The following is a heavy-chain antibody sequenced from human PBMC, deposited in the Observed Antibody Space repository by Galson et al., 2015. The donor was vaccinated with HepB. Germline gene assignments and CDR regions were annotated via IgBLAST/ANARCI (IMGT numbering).Heavy chain of an antibody. CDR2: INHSGST. J-gene: IGHJ6*02. CDR3: ARVRMYDSSGYPYYYYGMDV. D-gene: IGHD3-22*01. CDR1: GGSFSGYY. Sequence: SETLSLTCAVYGGSFSGYYWSWIRQPPGKGLEWIGEINHSGSTNYNPSLKSRVTISVDTSKNQFSLKLSSVTAADTAVYYCARVRMYDSSGYPYYYYGMDVWGQGTTVTVSS. V-gene: IGHV4-34*01.